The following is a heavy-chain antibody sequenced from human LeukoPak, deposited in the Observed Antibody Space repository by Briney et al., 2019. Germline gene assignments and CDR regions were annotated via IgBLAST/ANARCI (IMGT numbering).Heavy chain of an antibody. CDR2: IDPSDSYT. CDR1: GYSFTSYW. Sequence: GESLKISCKGSGYSFTSYWISWVRQMPGKGLEWMGRIDPSDSYTNYSPSFQGHVTILADKSISTAYLQWSSLKASDTAMYYCARRAIAVAGPLVDYGMDVWGQGTTVTVSS. J-gene: IGHJ6*02. V-gene: IGHV5-10-1*01. D-gene: IGHD6-19*01. CDR3: ARRAIAVAGPLVDYGMDV.